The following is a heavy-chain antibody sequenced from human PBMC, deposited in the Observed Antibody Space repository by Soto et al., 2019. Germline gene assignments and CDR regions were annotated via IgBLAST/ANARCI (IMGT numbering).Heavy chain of an antibody. CDR2: IYYTGNT. V-gene: IGHV4-59*13. J-gene: IGHJ5*02. Sequence: PSETLSLTCTVTGGSISTYYWSWIRQPPGKGLEWIGHIYYTGNTNYNPSLKSRVTISVDTSTNRFSLRLRSVSAADTAVYYCATAQSFEFHNWFDPWGQGTLVTVSS. CDR1: GGSISTYY. D-gene: IGHD3-10*01. CDR3: ATAQSFEFHNWFDP.